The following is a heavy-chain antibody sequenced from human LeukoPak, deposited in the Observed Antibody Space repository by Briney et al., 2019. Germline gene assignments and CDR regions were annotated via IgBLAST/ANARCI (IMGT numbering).Heavy chain of an antibody. J-gene: IGHJ4*02. CDR2: ISGSGGST. D-gene: IGHD6-6*01. Sequence: PGGSLRLSCAASGFTFSNYAMTWVRQGPGKGLGWVSSISGSGGSTHYADSVKGRFIISRDNPKITLYLQMNSLRAEDTAVYYCAKDGGSSRFDYWGQGTLVTVSS. CDR1: GFTFSNYA. CDR3: AKDGGSSRFDY. V-gene: IGHV3-23*01.